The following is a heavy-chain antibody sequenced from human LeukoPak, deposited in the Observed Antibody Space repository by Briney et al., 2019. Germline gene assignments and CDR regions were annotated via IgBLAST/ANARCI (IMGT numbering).Heavy chain of an antibody. V-gene: IGHV3-33*08. Sequence: GGSLRLSCAASGFTFSDYYMSWIRQAPGKGLEWVAVIWYDGSNKYYADSVKGRFTISRDNSKNTLYLQMNSLRAEDTAVYYCARGSGGYDWWGQGTLVTVSS. J-gene: IGHJ4*02. CDR3: ARGSGGYDW. CDR2: IWYDGSNK. CDR1: GFTFSDYY. D-gene: IGHD5-12*01.